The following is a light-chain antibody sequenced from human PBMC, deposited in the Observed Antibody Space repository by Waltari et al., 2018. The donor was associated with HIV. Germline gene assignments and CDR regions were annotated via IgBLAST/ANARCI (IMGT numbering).Light chain of an antibody. Sequence: SVLPHPPSVSSATGRGVTIHCTIRSSNIGAGHYVQWYQQLPGTATKPLIYGNTNRPSGVPDRFSGSKSGTSASLAITGLQADDEADYYCQSYDVSFSAIFGGGTKLTVL. J-gene: IGLJ2*01. V-gene: IGLV1-40*01. CDR1: SSNIGAGHY. CDR3: QSYDVSFSAI. CDR2: GNT.